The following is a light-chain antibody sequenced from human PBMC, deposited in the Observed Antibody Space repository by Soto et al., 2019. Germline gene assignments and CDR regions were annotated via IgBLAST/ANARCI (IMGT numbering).Light chain of an antibody. J-gene: IGLJ1*01. CDR1: SSDVGGYNY. V-gene: IGLV2-14*01. CDR2: DVS. Sequence: QSALTQPASVSGSPGQSITISCTGTSSDVGGYNYVSWYQQHPGKAPKLMIYDVSNRPSGVSNRFSGSKSGNTASLTFSGLQAEDEADYYCSSYTSSSTHLFGTGTKVTVL. CDR3: SSYTSSSTHL.